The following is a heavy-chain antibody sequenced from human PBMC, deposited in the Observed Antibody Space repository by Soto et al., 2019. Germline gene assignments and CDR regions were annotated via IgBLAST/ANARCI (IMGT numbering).Heavy chain of an antibody. J-gene: IGHJ4*02. V-gene: IGHV4-31*03. CDR2: IFYSGTI. CDR3: SREGRINKSDLDY. Sequence: TLSLTCTVSGGSISSDGFYWSWTRQHPGKGLEWIGYIFYSGTIYYNPSLKSRVTISVDSSKNQFSLKLTSVTAADTAVYYCSREGRINKSDLDYWGQGTLGSVSS. CDR1: GGSISSDGFY.